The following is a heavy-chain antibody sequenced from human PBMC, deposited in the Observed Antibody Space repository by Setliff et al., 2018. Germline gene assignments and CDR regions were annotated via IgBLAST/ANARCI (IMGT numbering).Heavy chain of an antibody. D-gene: IGHD1-26*01. CDR2: TIPIFGTA. CDR1: GYTFTSYG. Sequence: SVKVPCKASGYTFTSYGISWVRQAPGQGLEWMGRTIPIFGTANYAQKFQGRVTITADKSTSTAYMELSSLRSEDTAVYYCATSYSGSYYGYWGQGTLVTVSS. V-gene: IGHV1-69*06. J-gene: IGHJ4*02. CDR3: ATSYSGSYYGY.